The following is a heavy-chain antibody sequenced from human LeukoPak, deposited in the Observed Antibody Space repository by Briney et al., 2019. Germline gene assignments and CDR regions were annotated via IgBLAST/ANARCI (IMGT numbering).Heavy chain of an antibody. CDR1: GFTFSSYE. D-gene: IGHD3-10*01. V-gene: IGHV3-48*03. Sequence: GGSLRLSCAASGFTFSSYEMNWVRQAPGKRLEWVSYISSSGSTIYYPDSVKGRFTLSRANAKNSLYLQMNSLRAEDTAVYYCARGDGSGSYWGNLDYWGQGTLVTVSS. CDR2: ISSSGSTI. J-gene: IGHJ4*02. CDR3: ARGDGSGSYWGNLDY.